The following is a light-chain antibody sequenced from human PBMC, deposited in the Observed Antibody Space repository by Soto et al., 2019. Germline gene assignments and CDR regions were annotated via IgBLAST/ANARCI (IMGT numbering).Light chain of an antibody. CDR3: QQYGGSPPYT. J-gene: IGKJ2*01. CDR2: GSS. CDR1: QSVSNNY. Sequence: EVVLTQSPGTLSLSPGERATLSCRASQSVSNNYFAWYQQKPGQAPRLLIFGSSDRATGIPDRFSGSGSGTDFTLTISRLEPEDFAVYYCQQYGGSPPYTFGQGTKLEIK. V-gene: IGKV3-20*01.